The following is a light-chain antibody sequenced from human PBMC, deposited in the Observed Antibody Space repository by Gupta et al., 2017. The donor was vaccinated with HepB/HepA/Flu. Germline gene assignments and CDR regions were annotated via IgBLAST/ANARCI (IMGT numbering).Light chain of an antibody. CDR3: MQALQSPRT. J-gene: IGKJ2*02. Sequence: DIMMTQSPLSLPVTPGESASISCRSSQSLVKSNGYNYLDWYLQKPGQSPQLLIYLGSNRASGVPDRFSGSGSGADFTLKISRVEADDVGVYDCMQALQSPRTFGQGTKLEIK. V-gene: IGKV2-28*01. CDR1: QSLVKSNGYNY. CDR2: LGS.